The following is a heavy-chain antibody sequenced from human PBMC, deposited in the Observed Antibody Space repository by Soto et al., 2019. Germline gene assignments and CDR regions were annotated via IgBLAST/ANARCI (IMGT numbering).Heavy chain of an antibody. Sequence: QVHLVQSGAEEKKPGASVKVSCKASGYTFTTYAVHWVRQAPGQRLEWMGWFNAGNGNTKYSQKFHGRVTITMDTSETTAYMELSSLRSEDTAVYYCARDCITTSCYSGYYYYGMDVWGQGTTVTVSS. J-gene: IGHJ6*02. V-gene: IGHV1-3*05. CDR2: FNAGNGNT. D-gene: IGHD2-2*01. CDR3: ARDCITTSCYSGYYYYGMDV. CDR1: GYTFTTYA.